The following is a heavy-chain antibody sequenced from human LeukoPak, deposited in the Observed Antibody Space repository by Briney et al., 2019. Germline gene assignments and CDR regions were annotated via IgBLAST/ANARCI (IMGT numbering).Heavy chain of an antibody. CDR1: GFTFSNAW. J-gene: IGHJ5*02. V-gene: IGHV3-15*01. Sequence: GESLRLSCAASGFTFSNAWMSWVRQAPGKGLEWVGRMKSKSDGGTTDYAAPVKGRLTIARDDSRNTVYLQMNSLKTEDTAVYYCTTFASLPRGAWGQGTLVTVSS. CDR3: TTFASLPRGA. D-gene: IGHD3-10*01. CDR2: MKSKSDGGTT.